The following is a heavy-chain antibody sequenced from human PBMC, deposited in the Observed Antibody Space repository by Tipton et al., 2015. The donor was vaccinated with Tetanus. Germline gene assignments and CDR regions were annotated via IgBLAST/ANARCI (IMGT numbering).Heavy chain of an antibody. D-gene: IGHD2-8*02. Sequence: TLSLTCTVSGGSISSGGYYWSWIRQHPGKGLEWIGYVFYTGSTNYNSPFESRVTISVDTSKNQISLQLRSVTAADTAVYYCARYHCTGTTCQHLDHWGQGTLVTVSS. CDR2: VFYTGST. V-gene: IGHV4-61*08. J-gene: IGHJ4*01. CDR3: ARYHCTGTTCQHLDH. CDR1: GGSISSGGYY.